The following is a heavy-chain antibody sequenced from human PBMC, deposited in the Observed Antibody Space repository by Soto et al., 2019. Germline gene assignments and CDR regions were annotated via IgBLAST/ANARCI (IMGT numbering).Heavy chain of an antibody. D-gene: IGHD3-16*01. CDR3: ARDLGAKVYY. CDR2: VSGYNGNT. J-gene: IGHJ4*02. V-gene: IGHV1-18*01. CDR1: GYTFXSHG. Sequence: ASVKVSCKASGYTFXSHGISWVRQAPGQGLEWMGWVSGYNGNTNYAQKFQGRVTMTTDTSTTTAYMELRSLTSDDTAVYYCARDLGAKVYYWGQGTLVTVSS.